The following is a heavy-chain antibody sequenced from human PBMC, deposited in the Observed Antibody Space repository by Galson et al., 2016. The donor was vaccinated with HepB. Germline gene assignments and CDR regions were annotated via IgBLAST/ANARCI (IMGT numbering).Heavy chain of an antibody. CDR3: AKRPYSYGWHYGMDV. Sequence: SLRLSCAASGFTFGSYSMSWVRQAPGKGLEWVSTITGNGAKRYYAGSVKGRFTISRDNSKNILYLQMKSLRDEDTAVYYCAKRPYSYGWHYGMDVWGQGTTVTVSS. D-gene: IGHD5-18*01. CDR2: ITGNGAKR. V-gene: IGHV3-23*01. J-gene: IGHJ6*02. CDR1: GFTFGSYS.